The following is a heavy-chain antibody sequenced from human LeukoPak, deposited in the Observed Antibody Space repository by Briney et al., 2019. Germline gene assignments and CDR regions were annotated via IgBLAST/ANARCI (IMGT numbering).Heavy chain of an antibody. CDR1: GGTFSSYA. J-gene: IGHJ4*02. D-gene: IGHD3-22*01. CDR3: ARGPDYYDSSGYEDY. CDR2: IIPIFGTA. Sequence: SVKVSCKASGGTFSSYAISWVRQAPGQGLEWMGGIIPIFGTANYAQKFQGRVTITADKSTSTAYMELSSLRSADTAVYYCARGPDYYDSSGYEDYWGQGTLVTVSS. V-gene: IGHV1-69*06.